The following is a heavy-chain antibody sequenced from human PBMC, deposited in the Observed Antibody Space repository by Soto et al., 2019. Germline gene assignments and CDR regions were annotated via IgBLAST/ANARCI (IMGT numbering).Heavy chain of an antibody. J-gene: IGHJ6*02. CDR2: IKQDGSEK. CDR1: GFTFSSYW. D-gene: IGHD3-22*01. V-gene: IGHV3-7*01. Sequence: PGGSLRLSCAASGFTFSSYWMSWVRQAPGKGLEWVANIKQDGSEKYYVDSVKGRFTISRDNAKSSLYLQMNSLRAEDTAVYYCAKDLTYYYDSSGYWAHYGMDVWGQGTTVTVSS. CDR3: AKDLTYYYDSSGYWAHYGMDV.